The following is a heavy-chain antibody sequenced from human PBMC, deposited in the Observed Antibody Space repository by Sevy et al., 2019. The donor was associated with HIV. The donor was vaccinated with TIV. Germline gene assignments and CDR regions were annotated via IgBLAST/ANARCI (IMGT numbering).Heavy chain of an antibody. D-gene: IGHD3-22*01. J-gene: IGHJ4*02. Sequence: SETLSLTCTVSSGSISSSTYYWAWIRQPPGKGLEWIGSIFYSGSPYYNPSLQSRLTISVDTSKNQFSLKLSSVAAADTAVYYCASHNYSDRSGYYYPVWFDYWGRGTLVTVSS. CDR1: SGSISSSTYY. CDR3: ASHNYSDRSGYYYPVWFDY. CDR2: IFYSGSP. V-gene: IGHV4-39*01.